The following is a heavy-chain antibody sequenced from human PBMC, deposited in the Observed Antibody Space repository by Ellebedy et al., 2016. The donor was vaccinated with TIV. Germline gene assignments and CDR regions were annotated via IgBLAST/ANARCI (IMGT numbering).Heavy chain of an antibody. D-gene: IGHD1-26*01. CDR2: ISSYSSYI. CDR3: AKDSGTYNGRTYYYYGMDV. Sequence: GESLKISCAASGFTFSSYTVNWVRQAPGKGLEWVSSISSYSSYIYYADSVKGRFTISRDNARNSLYLQMNSLRAEDTAVYYCAKDSGTYNGRTYYYYGMDVWGQGTTVTVSS. J-gene: IGHJ6*02. V-gene: IGHV3-21*01. CDR1: GFTFSSYT.